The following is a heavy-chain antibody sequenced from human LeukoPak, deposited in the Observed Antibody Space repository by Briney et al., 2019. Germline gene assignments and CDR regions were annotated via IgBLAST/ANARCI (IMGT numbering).Heavy chain of an antibody. Sequence: SVKVSRKASGGTFSSYAISWVRQAPGQGLEWMGGIIPIFGTANYAQKFQGRVTITADKSTSTAYMELSSLRSEDTAVYYCARNHRPKDIVVVPAAFDYWGQGTLVTVSS. D-gene: IGHD2-2*01. CDR3: ARNHRPKDIVVVPAAFDY. CDR1: GGTFSSYA. CDR2: IIPIFGTA. V-gene: IGHV1-69*06. J-gene: IGHJ4*02.